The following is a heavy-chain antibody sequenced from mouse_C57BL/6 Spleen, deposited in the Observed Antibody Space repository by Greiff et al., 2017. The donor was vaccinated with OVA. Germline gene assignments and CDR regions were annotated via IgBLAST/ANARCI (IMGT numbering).Heavy chain of an antibody. V-gene: IGHV1-15*01. CDR1: GYTFTDYE. J-gene: IGHJ4*01. D-gene: IGHD1-1*01. CDR3: TRNYYGFAMDY. CDR2: IDPETGGT. Sequence: LQESGAELVRPGASVTLSCKASGYTFTDYEMHWVKQTPVHGLEWIGAIDPETGGTAYNQKFKGKAILTADKSSSTAYMELRSLTSEDSAVYYCTRNYYGFAMDYWGQGTSVTVSS.